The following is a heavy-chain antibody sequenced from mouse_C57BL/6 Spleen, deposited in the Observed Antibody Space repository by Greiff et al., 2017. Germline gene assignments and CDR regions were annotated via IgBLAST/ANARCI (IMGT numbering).Heavy chain of an antibody. D-gene: IGHD1-1*01. J-gene: IGHJ3*01. CDR1: GFTFSDYG. CDR3: ARPNYGSSSWFAY. Sequence: EVQVVESGGGLVKPGGSLKLSCAASGFTFSDYGMHWVRQAPEKGLEWVAYISSGSSTIYYADTVKGRFTISRDNAKNTLFLQMTSLRSEDTAMYYCARPNYGSSSWFAYWGQGTLVTVSA. CDR2: ISSGSSTI. V-gene: IGHV5-17*01.